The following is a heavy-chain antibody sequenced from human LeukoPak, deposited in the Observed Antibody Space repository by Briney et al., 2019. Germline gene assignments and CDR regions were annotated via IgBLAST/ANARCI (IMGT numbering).Heavy chain of an antibody. CDR3: ARGMVRRVPILY. CDR1: GYSFTSYW. CDR2: IYPGDSDT. J-gene: IGHJ4*02. Sequence: GESLKISRKSSGYSFTSYWLGWVRQMPGQGLEWMVIIYPGDSDTRYNPSFQGQVTISADQSISTAYLQWSSLKASDTAMYYCARGMVRRVPILYWGQATLVTVSS. V-gene: IGHV5-51*06. D-gene: IGHD3-10*01.